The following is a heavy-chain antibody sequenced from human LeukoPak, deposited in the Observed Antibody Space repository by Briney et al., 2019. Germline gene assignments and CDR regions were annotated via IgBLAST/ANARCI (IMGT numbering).Heavy chain of an antibody. V-gene: IGHV4-4*07. CDR3: ARTLTGTVFDS. CDR1: GVSFINYY. CDR2: IYTSGNT. D-gene: IGHD1-14*01. Sequence: SETLSPTCTVSGVSFINYYWSWIRQPAGKGLEWIGRIYTSGNTHYNPSLKSRVTLSVDTSKNQFSLNLNSVTAADTAVYYCARTLTGTVFDSWGQGALVTVSS. J-gene: IGHJ4*02.